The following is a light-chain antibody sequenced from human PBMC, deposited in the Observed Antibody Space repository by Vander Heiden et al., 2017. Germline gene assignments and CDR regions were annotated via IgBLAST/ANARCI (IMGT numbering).Light chain of an antibody. CDR3: CSYTSSSTLYV. CDR2: DVS. Sequence: QSALTQPASVSGSPGQSVTLSCTGSSSDIGGYNYVSWYQQHPGKAPKLMIHDVSDRPSGVSNRFSGSKSGNTASLTISGLQAEDEADYYCCSYTSSSTLYVFGTGTKVTVL. V-gene: IGLV2-14*03. CDR1: SSDIGGYNY. J-gene: IGLJ1*01.